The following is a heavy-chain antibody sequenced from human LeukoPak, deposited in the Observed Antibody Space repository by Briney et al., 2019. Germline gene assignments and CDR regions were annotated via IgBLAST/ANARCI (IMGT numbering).Heavy chain of an antibody. J-gene: IGHJ4*02. D-gene: IGHD4-17*01. Sequence: ASVKVSCKASGYTFTAYYMHWVRQAPGQGLEWMGIINPSGGSTSYAQKFQGRVTMTRDTSTSTVYMELSSLRSEDTAVYYCARDYGDYYFDYWGQGTLVTVSS. CDR1: GYTFTAYY. CDR3: ARDYGDYYFDY. V-gene: IGHV1-46*01. CDR2: INPSGGST.